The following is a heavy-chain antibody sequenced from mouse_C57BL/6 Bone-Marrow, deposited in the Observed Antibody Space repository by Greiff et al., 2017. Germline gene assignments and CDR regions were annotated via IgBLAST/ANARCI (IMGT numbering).Heavy chain of an antibody. CDR2: IHPSDSDT. CDR3: AIGGSFDY. J-gene: IGHJ2*01. CDR1: GYTFTSYW. Sequence: QVQLQQPGAELVKPGASVKVSCKASGYTFTSYWLHWVKQRTGQGLEWIGRIHPSDSDTNYHQKFKGKATLTVDNASSTAYMQHSSLTSENSAVYYCAIGGSFDYWGQGTTLTGTS. V-gene: IGHV1-74*01.